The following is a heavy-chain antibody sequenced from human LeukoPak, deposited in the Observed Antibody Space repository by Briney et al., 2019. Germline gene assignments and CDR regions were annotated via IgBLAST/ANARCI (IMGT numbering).Heavy chain of an antibody. Sequence: GGSLRLSCAASGFTFSSYGMHWVRQAPGKGLEWVSSISSSSSYIYYADSVKGRFTISRDNAKNSLNLQMNSLRAEDTAVYYCAASGSSLDYNWFDPWGQGTLVTVSS. CDR1: GFTFSSYG. CDR2: ISSSSSYI. J-gene: IGHJ5*02. V-gene: IGHV3-21*01. D-gene: IGHD6-13*01. CDR3: AASGSSLDYNWFDP.